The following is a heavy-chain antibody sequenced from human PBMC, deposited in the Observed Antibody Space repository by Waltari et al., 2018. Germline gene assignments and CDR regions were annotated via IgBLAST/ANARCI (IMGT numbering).Heavy chain of an antibody. J-gene: IGHJ6*02. CDR1: GYSFTSYW. Sequence: EVQLVQSGAEVKKPGESLKISCKGSGYSFTSYWIGCVRKRPGKGLEWMGIIYPGDSDTRYSPSFQGQVTISADKSISTAYLQWSSLKASDTAMYYCARHGLRDCTNGVCSFQGMDVWGQGTTVTVSS. CDR3: ARHGLRDCTNGVCSFQGMDV. D-gene: IGHD2-8*01. V-gene: IGHV5-51*01. CDR2: IYPGDSDT.